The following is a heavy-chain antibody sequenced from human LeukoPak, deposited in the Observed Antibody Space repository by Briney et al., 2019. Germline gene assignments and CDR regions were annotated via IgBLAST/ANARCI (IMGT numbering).Heavy chain of an antibody. CDR1: GFTFDDYG. V-gene: IGHV3-20*04. D-gene: IGHD3-9*01. CDR3: ARAGYDILTGTRAFDC. CDR2: INWNGGST. J-gene: IGHJ4*02. Sequence: GGSLRLSCAASGFTFDDYGMSWVRQAPGKGLEWVSGINWNGGSTGYADSVKGRFTISRDNAKNSLYLQMNSLRAEDTALYYCARAGYDILTGTRAFDCWGQGTLVTVSS.